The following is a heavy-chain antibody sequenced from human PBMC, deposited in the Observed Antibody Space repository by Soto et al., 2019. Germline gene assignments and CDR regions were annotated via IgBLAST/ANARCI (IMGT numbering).Heavy chain of an antibody. CDR3: ARGDTMVRGVIDY. J-gene: IGHJ4*02. Sequence: GGSLRLSCAASGFTFSSYGMHWVRQAPGKGLEWVAVIWYDGSNKYYADSVKGRFTISRDNSKNTLYLQMNSLRAEDTAVYYCARGDTMVRGVIDYWGQGTLVTVSS. CDR1: GFTFSSYG. V-gene: IGHV3-33*01. CDR2: IWYDGSNK. D-gene: IGHD3-10*01.